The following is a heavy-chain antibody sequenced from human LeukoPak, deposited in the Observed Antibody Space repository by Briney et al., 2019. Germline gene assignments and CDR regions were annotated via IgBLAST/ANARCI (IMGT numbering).Heavy chain of an antibody. J-gene: IGHJ4*02. CDR3: ARERGPDY. CDR1: GFTFSSYA. D-gene: IGHD3-10*01. CDR2: ISYDGSNK. Sequence: PGGSLRLSCAASGFTFSSYAMHWVRQAPGTGLEWVAVISYDGSNKYYADSVKGRFTISRDNSKNTLYLQMNSLRAEDTAVYYCARERGPDYWGQGTLVTVSS. V-gene: IGHV3-30-3*01.